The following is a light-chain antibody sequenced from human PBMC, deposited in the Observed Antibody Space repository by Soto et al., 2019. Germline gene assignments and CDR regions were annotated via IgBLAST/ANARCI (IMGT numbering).Light chain of an antibody. CDR2: GAS. CDR1: QSVSSTY. Sequence: EIVVTQSQRTLPFSPGERATLSCRASQSVSSTYLAWYQQKPGQAPRLLIYGASSRATGIPDRFSGSGSGTDFTLTISRLEPEDFAVYYCQQCGSSPPFTFGPGTKVDIK. V-gene: IGKV3-20*01. CDR3: QQCGSSPPFT. J-gene: IGKJ3*01.